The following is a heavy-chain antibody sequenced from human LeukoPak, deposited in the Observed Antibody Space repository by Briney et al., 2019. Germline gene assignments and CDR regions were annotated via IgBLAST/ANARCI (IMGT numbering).Heavy chain of an antibody. CDR2: IFYSGST. D-gene: IGHD5-24*01. V-gene: IGHV4-39*01. CDR3: ARSPRMATIYYFDY. Sequence: GSLRLSCAASGFTFSSYSMNWVRQPPGKALERIGNIFYSGSTYYSPSPKSRVTISVATSKNQFSLKLSSVTAADTAGYYCARSPRMATIYYFDYWGQGTLVTVSS. J-gene: IGHJ4*02. CDR1: GFTFSSYSMN.